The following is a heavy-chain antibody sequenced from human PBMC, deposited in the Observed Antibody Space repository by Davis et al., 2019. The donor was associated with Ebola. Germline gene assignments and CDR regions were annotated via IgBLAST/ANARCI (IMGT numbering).Heavy chain of an antibody. D-gene: IGHD5-24*01. CDR1: GFTFSDYA. J-gene: IGHJ4*02. CDR3: ARGDGYNFWDH. CDR2: ISGSGGST. Sequence: GGSLRLSCAASGFTFSDYAMGWVRQGPGKGLEWISVISGSGGSTYYADSVKGRFTISRDNSKNTLYLQMNSLTVEDTAVYYCARGDGYNFWDHWGQGILVTVSS. V-gene: IGHV3-23*01.